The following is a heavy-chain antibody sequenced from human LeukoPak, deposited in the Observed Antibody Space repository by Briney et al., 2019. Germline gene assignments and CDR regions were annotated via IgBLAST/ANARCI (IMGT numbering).Heavy chain of an antibody. J-gene: IGHJ4*02. CDR2: ISSSSSYI. D-gene: IGHD2-21*02. CDR1: GFTFSSYS. V-gene: IGHV3-21*01. Sequence: GGSLRLSCAASGFTFSSYSMNWVRQAPGKGLEWVSSISSSSSYIYYADSVKGRFTISRDNAENSLYLQMNSLRAEDTAVYYCARVGDQYYFDYWGQGTLVTVSS. CDR3: ARVGDQYYFDY.